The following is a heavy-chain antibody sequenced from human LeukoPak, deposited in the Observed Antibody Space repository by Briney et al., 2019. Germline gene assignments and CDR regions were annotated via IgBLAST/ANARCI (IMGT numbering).Heavy chain of an antibody. J-gene: IGHJ4*02. CDR1: GFSFSSYS. D-gene: IGHD3-22*01. Sequence: GGSLRLSCAASGFSFSSYSMNWVRQAPGKGLEWVANIKQDGSEKYYVDSVKGRFTISRDNAKNSLYLQMNSLRAEDTAVYYCANGPHYYDSSGNFYHYFDYWGQGTLVTVSS. CDR2: IKQDGSEK. CDR3: ANGPHYYDSSGNFYHYFDY. V-gene: IGHV3-7*03.